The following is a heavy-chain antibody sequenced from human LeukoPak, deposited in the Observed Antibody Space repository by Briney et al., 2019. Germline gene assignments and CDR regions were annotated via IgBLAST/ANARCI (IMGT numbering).Heavy chain of an antibody. CDR2: IIPIFGTA. CDR1: GGTLSSYA. J-gene: IGHJ4*02. Sequence: SVKVSCKASGGTLSSYAISWVRQAPGQGLEWMGGIIPIFGTANYAQKFQGRVTITADESTSTAYMELSSLRSEDTAVYYCARAHQRWLQLDPRSYYFDYWGQGTLVTVSS. D-gene: IGHD5-24*01. CDR3: ARAHQRWLQLDPRSYYFDY. V-gene: IGHV1-69*13.